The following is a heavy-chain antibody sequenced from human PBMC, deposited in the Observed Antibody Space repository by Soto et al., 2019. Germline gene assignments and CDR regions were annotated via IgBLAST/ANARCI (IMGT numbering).Heavy chain of an antibody. CDR1: DESVTSPGNY. D-gene: IGHD2-15*01. V-gene: IGHV4-31*11. CDR2: ISSGGSP. Sequence: VQLQESGPGLVKPSQTLSLTCAVSDESVTSPGNYWNWIRQRPDTGLEWIGYISSGGSPFYNPLLQSRVSLSLDTSNNLFSLTLNSVTAADTAVYYCTLNHCAGGGCYDRDYWGQGTRVTVSS. J-gene: IGHJ1*01. CDR3: TLNHCAGGGCYDRDY.